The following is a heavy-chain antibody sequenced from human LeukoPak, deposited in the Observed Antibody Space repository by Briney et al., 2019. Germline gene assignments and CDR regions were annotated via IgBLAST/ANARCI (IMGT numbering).Heavy chain of an antibody. CDR2: INEDGSGR. D-gene: IGHD2/OR15-2a*01. Sequence: PGGSLRLSCAASGFTFTNYFMSWVRQAPGKGLEWVANINEDGSGRYYVDSVKGRFTISRDNGKNSLSLQMNSLRAEDTAVYYCAREGPRGNSQFDYWGQGTLVTVSS. CDR1: GFTFTNYF. J-gene: IGHJ4*02. CDR3: AREGPRGNSQFDY. V-gene: IGHV3-7*01.